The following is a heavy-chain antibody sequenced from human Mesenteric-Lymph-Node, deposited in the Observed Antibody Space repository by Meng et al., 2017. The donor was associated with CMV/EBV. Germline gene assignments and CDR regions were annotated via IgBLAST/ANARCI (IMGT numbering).Heavy chain of an antibody. J-gene: IGHJ4*02. Sequence: ASVKVSCKASGYTFTGYYIHWVRQAPGQGLEWMGWIDPNSGGTNYAQKCQGRVTMTGDTSTSAAYMELSRLRSDDTAVYYCARVRYCGGDCSNFDYWGQGTLVTVSS. CDR3: ARVRYCGGDCSNFDY. CDR2: IDPNSGGT. D-gene: IGHD2-21*01. V-gene: IGHV1-2*02. CDR1: GYTFTGYY.